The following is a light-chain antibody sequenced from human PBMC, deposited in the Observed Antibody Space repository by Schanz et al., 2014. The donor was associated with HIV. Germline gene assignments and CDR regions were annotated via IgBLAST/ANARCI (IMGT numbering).Light chain of an antibody. CDR2: LGS. CDR3: MQALQTPRT. J-gene: IGKJ3*01. V-gene: IGKV2-28*01. Sequence: DIVMTPSPPSVPFTPGAPSSLSFLSLPSLLHSDGYNYLDWYLQKPGKSPQLLIYLGSNRASGVPDRFSGSGSGTDFTLKITRVEAEDVGLYFCMQALQTPRTFGPGTKVAIK. CDR1: PSLLHSDGYNY.